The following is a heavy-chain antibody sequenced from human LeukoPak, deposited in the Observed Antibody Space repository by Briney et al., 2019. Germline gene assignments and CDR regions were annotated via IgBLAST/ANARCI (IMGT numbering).Heavy chain of an antibody. Sequence: GGSLRLSCAASGFTFSSYGMHWVRQAPGEGLEWVAFTRYDGSNKYYAEFVKGRFTISRDNSKNTLYLQMNSLRAEDTAVYYCAKDQETYYYGSGSYYGAYDYWGQGTLVTVSS. CDR1: GFTFSSYG. J-gene: IGHJ4*02. CDR2: TRYDGSNK. V-gene: IGHV3-30*02. CDR3: AKDQETYYYGSGSYYGAYDY. D-gene: IGHD3-10*01.